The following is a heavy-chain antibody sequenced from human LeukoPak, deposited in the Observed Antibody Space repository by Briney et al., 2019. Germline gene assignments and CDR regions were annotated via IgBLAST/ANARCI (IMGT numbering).Heavy chain of an antibody. V-gene: IGHV3-21*01. CDR1: GFTFSSYS. D-gene: IGHD2-21*02. J-gene: IGHJ4*02. CDR3: ARRDPNSDGSDLFDY. Sequence: GGSLRLSCAASGFTFSSYSMNWVRQAPGKGLEWVSSISSSSYIYYADSVKGRFTISRDNAKNSLYLQMNSLRAEDTAVYYCARRDPNSDGSDLFDYWGQGTLVTASS. CDR2: ISSSSYI.